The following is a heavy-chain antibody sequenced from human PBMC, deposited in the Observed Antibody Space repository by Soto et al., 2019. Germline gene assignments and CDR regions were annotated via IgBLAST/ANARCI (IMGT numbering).Heavy chain of an antibody. Sequence: PGGSLRLSCAASGFTFSSYGMHWVRQAPGKGLEWVAVIWYDGSNKYYADSVKGRFTISRDNSKNTLYLQMNSLRAEDTAVYYCARDSLRWLVRSSNAFDIWGQGTMVTGSS. V-gene: IGHV3-33*01. J-gene: IGHJ3*02. D-gene: IGHD6-19*01. CDR3: ARDSLRWLVRSSNAFDI. CDR1: GFTFSSYG. CDR2: IWYDGSNK.